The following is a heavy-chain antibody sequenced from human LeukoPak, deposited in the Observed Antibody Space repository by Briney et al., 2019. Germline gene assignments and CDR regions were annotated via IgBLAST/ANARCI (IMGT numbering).Heavy chain of an antibody. CDR3: ARAPHYYGSGSYDY. CDR2: MNPNSGNT. V-gene: IGHV1-18*01. J-gene: IGHJ4*02. CDR1: GYTFTSYD. D-gene: IGHD3-10*01. Sequence: VASVKVSCKASGYTFTSYDINWVRQATGQGLEWMGWMNPNSGNTNYAQKLQGRVTMTTDTSTSTAYMELRSLRSDDTAVYYCARAPHYYGSGSYDYWGQGTLVTVSS.